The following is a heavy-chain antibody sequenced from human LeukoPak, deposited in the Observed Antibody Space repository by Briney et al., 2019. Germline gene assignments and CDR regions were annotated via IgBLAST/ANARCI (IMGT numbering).Heavy chain of an antibody. CDR3: AKRGPYDFWSGYYLDY. V-gene: IGHV3-23*01. J-gene: IGHJ4*02. CDR2: ISGSGGST. CDR1: GFTFSSYA. D-gene: IGHD3-3*01. Sequence: GGSLRLSCAASGFTFSSYAMSWVRQAPGKGLEWVSAISGSGGSTYYADSVKGRFTISRDNSKNTLYLQMNSLRAEDTAVYYCAKRGPYDFWSGYYLDYWGQGTLVTVSS.